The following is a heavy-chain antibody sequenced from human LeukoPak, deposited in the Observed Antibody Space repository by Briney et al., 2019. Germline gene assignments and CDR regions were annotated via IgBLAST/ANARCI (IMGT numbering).Heavy chain of an antibody. CDR3: AKSYDSSGTIDY. Sequence: GGSLRLSCAASGFTFDDYAMHWVRQAPGKGLEWVLGINWNSGNIGYADSVKGRFTISRDNAKNSLYLQMNSLRAEDMALYYCAKSYDSSGTIDYWGQGTLVTVSS. CDR2: INWNSGNI. D-gene: IGHD3-22*01. CDR1: GFTFDDYA. J-gene: IGHJ4*02. V-gene: IGHV3-9*03.